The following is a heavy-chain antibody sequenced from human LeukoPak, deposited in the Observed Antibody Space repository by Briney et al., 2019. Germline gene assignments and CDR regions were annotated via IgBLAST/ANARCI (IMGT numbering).Heavy chain of an antibody. CDR1: GYTFTGYY. V-gene: IGHV1-2*02. CDR2: INPNSGGT. D-gene: IGHD4-17*01. CDR3: ARVGDYEDPEYFQH. J-gene: IGHJ1*01. Sequence: ASVKVSCKASGYTFTGYYMHWVRQAPGQGLEWMGWINPNSGGTNYAQKFQGRVTMTRDTSISTAYMELSRLRSDDTAVYYCARVGDYEDPEYFQHWGQGTLVTVSS.